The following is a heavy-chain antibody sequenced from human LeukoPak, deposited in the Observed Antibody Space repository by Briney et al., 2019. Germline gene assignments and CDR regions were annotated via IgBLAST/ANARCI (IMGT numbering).Heavy chain of an antibody. CDR3: ARGHFSNYGYWFDP. CDR1: GYTFTSYG. J-gene: IGHJ5*02. CDR2: IIPIFGTA. V-gene: IGHV1-69*06. Sequence: ASVKVSCKASGYTFTSYGISWVRQAPGQGLEWMGGIIPIFGTANYAQKFQDRVTITADKSTSTAYMELSSLRSEDTAVYYCARGHFSNYGYWFDPWGQGTLVTVSS. D-gene: IGHD4-11*01.